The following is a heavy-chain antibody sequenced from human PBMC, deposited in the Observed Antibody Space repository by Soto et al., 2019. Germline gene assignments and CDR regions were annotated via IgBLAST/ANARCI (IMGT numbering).Heavy chain of an antibody. J-gene: IGHJ4*02. CDR1: GFTFSIYA. CDR3: AKAGTHSYFDY. CDR2: LSTSGGST. V-gene: IGHV3-23*01. D-gene: IGHD1-1*01. Sequence: EVQLLESGGGLVQPGGSLRLSCAASGFTFSIYAMNWVRQAPGKGLEWVSALSTSGGSTCYADSVKGRFTISRDNSKNTLYLQMNSLRAEDTAMYYCAKAGTHSYFDYWGQGTLVTVSS.